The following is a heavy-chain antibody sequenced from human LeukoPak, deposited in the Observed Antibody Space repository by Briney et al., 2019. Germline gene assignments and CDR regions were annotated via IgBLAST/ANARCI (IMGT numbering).Heavy chain of an antibody. CDR3: ARDSGWFRFDY. J-gene: IGHJ4*02. CDR1: GFTFSSYW. D-gene: IGHD6-13*01. CDR2: IKEDGGEK. Sequence: QPGESLRLSCAASGFTFSSYWMTWVRQAPGKGLEWVANIKEDGGEKYYVDSVKGRFTISRDNAKNSLYLQMNSLRAEDTAVYYCARDSGWFRFDYWGQGTLATVSS. V-gene: IGHV3-7*03.